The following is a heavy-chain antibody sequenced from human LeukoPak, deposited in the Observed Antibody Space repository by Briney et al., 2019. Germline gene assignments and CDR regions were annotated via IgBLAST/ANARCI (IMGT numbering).Heavy chain of an antibody. CDR3: ARQEYCSGGSCYTWFDP. CDR2: IYPADSDI. V-gene: IGHV5-51*01. J-gene: IGHJ5*02. D-gene: IGHD2-15*01. CDR1: GYSINNYW. Sequence: GESLKISCKGSGYSINNYWIGWVRQMPGKGLEWMGVIYPADSDIRYSPSFQGQVTISADKSISTVYLQWSSLKASDTAMYYCARQEYCSGGSCYTWFDPWGQGTLVTVSS.